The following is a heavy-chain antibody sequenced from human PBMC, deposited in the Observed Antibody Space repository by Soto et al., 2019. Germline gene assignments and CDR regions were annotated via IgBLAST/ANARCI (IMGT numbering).Heavy chain of an antibody. CDR1: VFTFSSYG. CDR3: ARDPSSSWYNPSALDI. D-gene: IGHD6-13*01. J-gene: IGHJ3*02. Sequence: GWSLRLSCAASVFTFSSYGMHWVLQSPGKGLEWVAVIWYDGSNKYYAESVKGRFTISTDNSKNTLYLQMNSLRAEDTAVYYSARDPSSSWYNPSALDIWGQGTMVTVSS. V-gene: IGHV3-33*01. CDR2: IWYDGSNK.